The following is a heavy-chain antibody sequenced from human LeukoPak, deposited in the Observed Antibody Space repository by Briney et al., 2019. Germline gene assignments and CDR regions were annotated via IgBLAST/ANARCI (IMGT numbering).Heavy chain of an antibody. V-gene: IGHV1-18*01. CDR2: ISAYDGNT. CDR1: GYTFTSYG. D-gene: IGHD3-10*01. Sequence: GASVKVSCKASGYTFTSYGISWVRQAPGQGLEWMGWISAYDGNTNYAQKLQGRVTMTTDTSTSTAYMELRSLRSDDTAVYYCARIELRFGELSHFDYWGQGTLVTVSS. J-gene: IGHJ4*02. CDR3: ARIELRFGELSHFDY.